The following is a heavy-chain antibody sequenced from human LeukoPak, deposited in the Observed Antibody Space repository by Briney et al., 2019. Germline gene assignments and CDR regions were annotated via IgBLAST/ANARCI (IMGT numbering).Heavy chain of an antibody. J-gene: IGHJ4*02. Sequence: GGSLRLSCAASGFTFSDYYMSGLRQAPGEGREWVSYISSSSSYTNYADSVKGRFTISRDNAKNSLYLQMNSLRAEDTAVYYCAKGGKWDVTPFDYWGQGTLVTVSS. CDR3: AKGGKWDVTPFDY. CDR2: ISSSSSYT. D-gene: IGHD1-26*01. V-gene: IGHV3-11*06. CDR1: GFTFSDYY.